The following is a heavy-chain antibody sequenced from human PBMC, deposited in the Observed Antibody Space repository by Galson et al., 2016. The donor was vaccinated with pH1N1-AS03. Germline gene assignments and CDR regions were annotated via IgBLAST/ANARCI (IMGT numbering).Heavy chain of an antibody. J-gene: IGHJ4*02. CDR1: GFTFSTYT. D-gene: IGHD3-22*01. CDR2: ISSSSRFI. CDR3: ARDGWYSSGWIDF. V-gene: IGHV3-21*01. Sequence: SLRLSCAASGFTFSTYTMNWVRQAPGKGLEWVAYISSSSRFIYYADAVQGRFTISKDSPKNSVYLHMNGQRADDTAVYYCARDGWYSSGWIDFWGQGTLVSVSS.